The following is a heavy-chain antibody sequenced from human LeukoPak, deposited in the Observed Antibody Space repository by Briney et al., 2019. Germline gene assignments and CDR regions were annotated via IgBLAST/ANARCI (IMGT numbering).Heavy chain of an antibody. CDR3: VTRSGSYYY. CDR2: ISGSGGST. J-gene: IGHJ4*02. V-gene: IGHV3-23*01. Sequence: TGGSLRLSCAASGFTFSSYAMSWVRQAPGKGLEWVSAISGSGGSTYYADSVKGRFTISRDSSKNTLYLQVNSLRAEDTAVYYCVTRSGSYYYWGQGILVTVSS. D-gene: IGHD1-26*01. CDR1: GFTFSSYA.